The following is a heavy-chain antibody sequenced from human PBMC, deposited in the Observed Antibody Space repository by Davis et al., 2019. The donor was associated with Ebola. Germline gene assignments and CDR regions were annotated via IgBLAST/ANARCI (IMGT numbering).Heavy chain of an antibody. CDR3: AGKHDYGDPLDY. CDR1: GGSFSGYY. Sequence: SETLSLTCAVYGGSFSGYYWSWIRQPPGKGLEWIGEINHSGSTNYNPSLKSRVTISVDTSKNQFSLKLSSVTAADTAVYYCAGKHDYGDPLDYWGQGTLVTVSS. CDR2: INHSGST. J-gene: IGHJ4*02. V-gene: IGHV4-34*01. D-gene: IGHD4-17*01.